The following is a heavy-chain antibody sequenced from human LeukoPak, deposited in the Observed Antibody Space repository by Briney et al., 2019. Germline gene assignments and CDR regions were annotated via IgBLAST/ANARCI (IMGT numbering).Heavy chain of an antibody. CDR1: GGSISSGDYY. Sequence: SETLSLTCTVSGGSISSGDYYWNWIRLPPGKGLEWIGHIYYSGSAYYNPPLKSRVTISVDTSKNQFSLKLSSVTAADTAVYFCARETGLYYFDYWGQGTLVTVSS. J-gene: IGHJ4*02. CDR3: ARETGLYYFDY. CDR2: IYYSGSA. V-gene: IGHV4-30-4*01. D-gene: IGHD1-14*01.